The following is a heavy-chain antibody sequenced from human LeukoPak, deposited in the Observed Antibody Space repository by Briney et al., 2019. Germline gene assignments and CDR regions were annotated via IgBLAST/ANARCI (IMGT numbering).Heavy chain of an antibody. CDR3: ARDSSVANSYYFDY. CDR1: GFTFSSYA. CDR2: ISGSGGST. J-gene: IGHJ4*02. V-gene: IGHV3-23*01. D-gene: IGHD6-19*01. Sequence: GGSLRLSCAASGFTFSSYAMSWVRQAPGKGLEWVSAISGSGGSTYYADSVKGRFTISRDNSNNTLYLQMNSLRAEDTAVYFCARDSSVANSYYFDYWGQGTLVTVSS.